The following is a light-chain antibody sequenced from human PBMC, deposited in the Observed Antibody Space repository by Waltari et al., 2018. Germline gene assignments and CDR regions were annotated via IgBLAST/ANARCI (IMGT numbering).Light chain of an antibody. CDR2: EVS. CDR1: SSDVGAYKY. Sequence: QSALTQPPSASGSPGQSVTISCTGTSSDVGAYKYVSWYQQHPDKAPKLIIFEVSKRPAGVPDRFSGSKSGNTASLTVSGLQADDEADYYCSSYAGSSNFYVFGTGTKVSVL. V-gene: IGLV2-8*01. J-gene: IGLJ1*01. CDR3: SSYAGSSNFYV.